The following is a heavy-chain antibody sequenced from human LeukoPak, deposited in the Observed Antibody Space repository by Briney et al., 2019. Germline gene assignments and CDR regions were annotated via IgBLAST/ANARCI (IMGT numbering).Heavy chain of an antibody. D-gene: IGHD2-2*01. V-gene: IGHV1-2*02. J-gene: IGHJ4*02. CDR2: INPNSGGT. CDR1: GYTFTGYY. CDR3: ARVKYCSSTSCSLFDY. Sequence: ASVKVSCKASGYTFTGYYMHWVRQAPGRGLEWMGWINPNSGGTNYAQKFQGRVTMTRDTSISTAYMELSRLRSDDTAVYYCARVKYCSSTSCSLFDYWGQGTLVTVSS.